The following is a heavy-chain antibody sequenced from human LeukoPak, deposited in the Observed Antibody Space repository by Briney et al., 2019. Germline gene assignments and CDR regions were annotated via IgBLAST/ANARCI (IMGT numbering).Heavy chain of an antibody. D-gene: IGHD3-16*02. Sequence: QAGGSLRLSCAASGFTFSSYGMHWVRQAPGKGLEWVAVIWYDGSNKYYAGSVKGRFTISRDNSKNTLYLQMNSLRAEDTAVYYCARDLGDYDYVWGSYRSSTGGLDYWGQGTLVTVSS. J-gene: IGHJ4*02. V-gene: IGHV3-33*01. CDR2: IWYDGSNK. CDR1: GFTFSSYG. CDR3: ARDLGDYDYVWGSYRSSTGGLDY.